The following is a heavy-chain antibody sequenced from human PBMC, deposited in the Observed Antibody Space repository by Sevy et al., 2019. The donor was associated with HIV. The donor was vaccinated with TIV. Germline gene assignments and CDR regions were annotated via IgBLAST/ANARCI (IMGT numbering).Heavy chain of an antibody. CDR1: GFTFSSYA. CDR3: AKVVNSRRSITIFGVVTPDAFDI. D-gene: IGHD3-3*01. Sequence: GGSLRLSCAASGFTFSSYAMSWVRQAPGKGLEWVSAISGSGGSTYYADSVKGRFTISRDNSKNTLYLQMNSLRAEDTAVYYCAKVVNSRRSITIFGVVTPDAFDIWGQGTMVTVSS. V-gene: IGHV3-23*01. CDR2: ISGSGGST. J-gene: IGHJ3*02.